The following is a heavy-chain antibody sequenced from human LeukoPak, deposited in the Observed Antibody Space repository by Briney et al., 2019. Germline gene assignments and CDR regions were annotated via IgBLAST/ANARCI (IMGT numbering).Heavy chain of an antibody. CDR2: ISSSGSYI. CDR3: ARTGELLHYGMDV. CDR1: GFTFSDYS. V-gene: IGHV3-21*01. Sequence: GGSLRLSCAASGFTFSDYSMNWVRQAPGKGLEWVSSISSSGSYIYYADSLKGRVTISRDNTKNSLYLQLNSLRADDTAVYYCARTGELLHYGMDVWGQGTTVTVSS. J-gene: IGHJ6*02. D-gene: IGHD1-26*01.